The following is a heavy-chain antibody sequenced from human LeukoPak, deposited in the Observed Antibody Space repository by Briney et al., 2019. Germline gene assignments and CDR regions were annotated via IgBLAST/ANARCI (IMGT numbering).Heavy chain of an antibody. CDR1: GFTVSSNY. CDR2: ISGSGGST. D-gene: IGHD1-26*01. CDR3: ASSSIVGATINY. V-gene: IGHV3-23*01. Sequence: PGGSLRLSCAVSGFTVSSNYMSWVRQAPGKGLEWVSAISGSGGSTYYADSVKGRFTISRDNSKNTLYLQMNSLRAEDTAVYYCASSSIVGATINYWGQGTLVTVSS. J-gene: IGHJ4*02.